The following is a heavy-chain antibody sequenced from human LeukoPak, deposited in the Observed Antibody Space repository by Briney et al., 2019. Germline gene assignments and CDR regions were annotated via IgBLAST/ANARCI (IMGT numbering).Heavy chain of an antibody. CDR3: ARQLAPDY. Sequence: SETLSLTCTVSGGSISSSSYYWGWIRQPPGKGLEWIGSIYYSGSTYYTPSLKSRVTISLDTSKSQFSLKLTSVTAADTAVYYCARQLAPDYWGQGTLVTVSS. CDR1: GGSISSSSYY. J-gene: IGHJ4*02. CDR2: IYYSGST. V-gene: IGHV4-39*07. D-gene: IGHD6-13*01.